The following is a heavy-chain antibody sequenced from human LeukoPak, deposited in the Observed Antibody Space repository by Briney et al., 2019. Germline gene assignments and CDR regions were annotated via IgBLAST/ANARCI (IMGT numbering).Heavy chain of an antibody. V-gene: IGHV4-4*07. Sequence: SETLSLTCTVSGGSISSYYWSWIRQPAGKGLEWIGRIYTSGSTYYNPSLKSRVTMSVDTSKNQFSLKLSSVTAADTAVYYCARSSSWYGWWFDPWAREPWSPSPQ. CDR2: IYTSGST. D-gene: IGHD6-13*01. CDR3: ARSSSWYGWWFDP. CDR1: GGSISSYY. J-gene: IGHJ5*02.